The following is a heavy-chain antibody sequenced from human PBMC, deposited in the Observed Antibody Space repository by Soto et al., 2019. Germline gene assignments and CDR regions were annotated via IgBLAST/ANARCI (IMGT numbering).Heavy chain of an antibody. V-gene: IGHV6-1*01. CDR1: GDSVSSNSAA. Sequence: PSQTLSLTCVISGDSVSSNSAAWNWIRQSPSRGLEWLGRTYYRSKWYNDYAVSVKSRITINPDTSKNQFSLQLDSVTPEDTAVYYCARDPYSSSWLTPQNYGMDGWGQGTTVTVSS. CDR2: TYYRSKWYN. J-gene: IGHJ6*02. CDR3: ARDPYSSSWLTPQNYGMDG. D-gene: IGHD6-13*01.